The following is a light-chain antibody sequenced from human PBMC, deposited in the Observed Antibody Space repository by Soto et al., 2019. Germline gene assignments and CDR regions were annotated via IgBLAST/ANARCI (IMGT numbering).Light chain of an antibody. Sequence: DIQMTQSPSSLSASVGARVSITCQASEDIRTSLSWFQHKPGRAPKLLIYGASYLETGVPSRFRGSGSGTDCTLTISSLQPEDIATYYCPHYNNLPPFTFGPGTIVDIK. V-gene: IGKV1-33*01. CDR3: PHYNNLPPFT. CDR2: GAS. CDR1: EDIRTS. J-gene: IGKJ3*01.